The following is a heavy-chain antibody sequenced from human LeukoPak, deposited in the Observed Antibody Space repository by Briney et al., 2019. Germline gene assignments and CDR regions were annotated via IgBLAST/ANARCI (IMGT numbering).Heavy chain of an antibody. V-gene: IGHV3-48*01. Sequence: GSLRLSCAASGFTFSSYSMNWVRQAPGKGLEWVSYISSSSSPIYYADSVKGRFTISRDNAKSSLYLQMNSLRAEDTAVYYCARDQGIAAAGTLRYFDYWGQGTLVTVSS. CDR1: GFTFSSYS. D-gene: IGHD6-13*01. CDR3: ARDQGIAAAGTLRYFDY. J-gene: IGHJ4*02. CDR2: ISSSSSPI.